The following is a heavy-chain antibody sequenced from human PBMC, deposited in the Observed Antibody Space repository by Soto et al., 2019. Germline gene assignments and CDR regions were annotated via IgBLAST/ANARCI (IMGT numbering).Heavy chain of an antibody. J-gene: IGHJ4*02. CDR3: ARPFYDSSGYQGIDY. Sequence: GASVKVSCKASGYTFSNYGMTWVRRAPGQGLEWMGWISVYRGDTNYAQKFQGRVTMTTDTSTRTVYMELRSLTSDDTAVYYCARPFYDSSGYQGIDYWGQGTLVTVSS. CDR1: GYTFSNYG. V-gene: IGHV1-18*01. D-gene: IGHD3-22*01. CDR2: ISVYRGDT.